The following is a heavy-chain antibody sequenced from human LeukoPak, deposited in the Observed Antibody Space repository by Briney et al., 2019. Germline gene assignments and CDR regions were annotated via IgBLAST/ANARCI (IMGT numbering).Heavy chain of an antibody. D-gene: IGHD3-16*02. CDR2: IYYSGST. CDR1: GGSISSYY. J-gene: IGHJ3*02. V-gene: IGHV4-59*01. CDR3: ARSEITFGGVIVIPDWAFDI. Sequence: SETLSLTCTVSGGSISSYYWSWIRQPPGKGLEWIGYIYYSGSTNYNPSLKSRVTISVDTSKNQFSLKLSSVTAADTAVYYCARSEITFGGVIVIPDWAFDIWGQGTMVTVSS.